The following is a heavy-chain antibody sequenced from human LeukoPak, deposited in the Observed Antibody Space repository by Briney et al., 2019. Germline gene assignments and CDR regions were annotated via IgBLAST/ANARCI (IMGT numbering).Heavy chain of an antibody. CDR2: ISAYNGNT. J-gene: IGHJ4*02. D-gene: IGHD3-22*01. CDR3: ARDQGAGYYHSFDY. V-gene: IGHV1-18*01. Sequence: ASVKVSCKASGYTFTGYGISWVRQAPGQGLEWMGWISAYNGNTNYAQKLQGRVTMTTDTSTSTAYMELRSLRSDDTAVYYCARDQGAGYYHSFDYWGQGTLVTVSS. CDR1: GYTFTGYG.